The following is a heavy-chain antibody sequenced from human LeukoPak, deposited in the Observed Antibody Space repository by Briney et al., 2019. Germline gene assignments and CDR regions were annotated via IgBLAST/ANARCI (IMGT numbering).Heavy chain of an antibody. J-gene: IGHJ4*02. D-gene: IGHD6-19*01. CDR1: GGHIGSVY. Sequence: SETLSLTCSVSGGHIGSVYRNWIREPPGKGLEWIGYIDNSGSTKYNPSLQSRITMSRDTSKKQFSLKLTSVTAADTAMYYCASGAGWLIDYWGQGTLVSVSS. CDR2: IDNSGST. V-gene: IGHV4-4*08. CDR3: ASGAGWLIDY.